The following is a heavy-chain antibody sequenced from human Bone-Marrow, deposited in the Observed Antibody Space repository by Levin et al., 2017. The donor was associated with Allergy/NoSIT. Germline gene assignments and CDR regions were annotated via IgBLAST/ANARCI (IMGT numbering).Heavy chain of an antibody. CDR1: GFTFDDFA. CDR3: AKEIGPSGWYRFDS. D-gene: IGHD6-19*01. V-gene: IGHV3-9*01. Sequence: SLKISCIASGFTFDDFAMHWVRQAPGKGLEWVAGITWNSDTINYADSVKGRFTISRDNAENSLFLQMNTLTTDDTALYYCAKEIGPSGWYRFDSWGQGTLVSVSS. J-gene: IGHJ4*02. CDR2: ITWNSDTI.